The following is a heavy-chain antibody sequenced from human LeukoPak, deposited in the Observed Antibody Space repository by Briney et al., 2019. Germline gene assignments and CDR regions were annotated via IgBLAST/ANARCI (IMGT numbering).Heavy chain of an antibody. D-gene: IGHD2-15*01. V-gene: IGHV3-33*01. J-gene: IGHJ4*02. CDR3: ATAVVVAAFDY. CDR2: IWYDGSNK. Sequence: GRSLRLSCAASGFTFSSYGMHWVRQAPGKGLEWVAVIWYDGSNKYYADSVKGRFTISRDNSKNTLYLQMNSLRAEDTAVYYCATAVVVAAFDYWGQGTLVTVSS. CDR1: GFTFSSYG.